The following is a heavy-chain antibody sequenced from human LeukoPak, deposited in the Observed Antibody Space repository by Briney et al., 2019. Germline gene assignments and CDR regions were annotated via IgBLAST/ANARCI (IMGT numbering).Heavy chain of an antibody. D-gene: IGHD1-26*01. J-gene: IGHJ4*02. V-gene: IGHV3-53*01. CDR3: ARGEISGSYPSRSFDY. CDR1: GFIVSSNY. CDR2: IYRGGST. Sequence: PGGSLRLSCAASGFIVSSNYMSWVRQVPGKGLEWVSVIYRGGSTYYADSVKGRFTISRDNSKNTLHLQLNSLRAEDTAVYFCARGEISGSYPSRSFDYWGQGTLVTVSS.